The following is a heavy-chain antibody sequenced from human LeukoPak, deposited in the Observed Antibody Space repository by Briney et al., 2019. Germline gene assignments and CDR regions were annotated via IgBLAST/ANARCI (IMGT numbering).Heavy chain of an antibody. J-gene: IGHJ4*02. CDR1: GFTFNSYA. CDR2: ISGSGGST. Sequence: GVSLRLSCAASGFTFNSYAMSWVRQAPGKGLEWVSTISGSGGSTYYADSVKGRFTISRDNSKNTLYVQMNSLRAEDTAVYYCAKQNYYASGSYYDYWGQGTLVTVSS. CDR3: AKQNYYASGSYYDY. V-gene: IGHV3-23*01. D-gene: IGHD3-10*01.